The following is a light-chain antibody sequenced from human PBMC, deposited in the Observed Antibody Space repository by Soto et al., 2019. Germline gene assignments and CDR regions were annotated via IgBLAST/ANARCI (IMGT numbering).Light chain of an antibody. CDR2: AAS. J-gene: IGKJ5*01. Sequence: IQLTQSPSSLSASVGDRVTITCRASQGISSYLAWYQQKPGKAPKLLIYAASTLQSGVPSRFSGSGSGTDFTLTSSSLQPEDFATYYCQQLNSYLITFGQGTRLEIK. V-gene: IGKV1-9*01. CDR3: QQLNSYLIT. CDR1: QGISSY.